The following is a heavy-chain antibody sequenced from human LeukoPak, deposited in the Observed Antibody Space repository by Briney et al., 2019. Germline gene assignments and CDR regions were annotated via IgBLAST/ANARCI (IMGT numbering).Heavy chain of an antibody. D-gene: IGHD5-24*01. Sequence: PGGSLRLSCAVSGFTFGSYWMTWVRQAPGKGLEWVANINEDGSDEWSVDSVKGRFTTSRDNAKNSVYLQMNSLRAEDTAVYYCARDTGYNTFDYWGQGTLVTVSS. CDR2: INEDGSDE. CDR1: GFTFGSYW. V-gene: IGHV3-7*05. CDR3: ARDTGYNTFDY. J-gene: IGHJ4*02.